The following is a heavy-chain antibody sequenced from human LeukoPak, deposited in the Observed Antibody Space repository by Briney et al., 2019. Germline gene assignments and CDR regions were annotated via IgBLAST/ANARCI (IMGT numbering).Heavy chain of an antibody. D-gene: IGHD2-2*02. V-gene: IGHV3-30-3*01. CDR3: ARELGYCSSTSCYSAFDI. J-gene: IGHJ3*02. Sequence: GGSLRLSCAASGFTFSSYAMHWVRQAPGKGLEWEAVISYDGSNKYYADSVKGRFTISRDNSKNTLYLQMNSLRAEDTAVYYCARELGYCSSTSCYSAFDIWGQGTMVTVSS. CDR2: ISYDGSNK. CDR1: GFTFSSYA.